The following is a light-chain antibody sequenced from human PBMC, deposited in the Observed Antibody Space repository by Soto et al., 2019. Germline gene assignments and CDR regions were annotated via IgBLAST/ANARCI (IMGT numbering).Light chain of an antibody. CDR3: QQSGSSGT. J-gene: IGKJ1*01. Sequence: EIVITQSPATLSVSPGERATLSCRASQSVSSTLAWYQHKHGQAPRLLIYDTSYRANGIPARFSGSGSGTDFTLTISSLEPEDFAVYYSQQSGSSGTFGQGTKVDI. CDR1: QSVSST. CDR2: DTS. V-gene: IGKV3-11*01.